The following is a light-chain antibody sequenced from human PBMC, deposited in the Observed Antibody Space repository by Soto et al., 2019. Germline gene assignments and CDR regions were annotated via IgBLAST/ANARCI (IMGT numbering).Light chain of an antibody. V-gene: IGLV2-8*01. J-gene: IGLJ1*01. CDR3: SSYAGSSNV. CDR1: SSDVGAYIY. CDR2: EVN. Sequence: QSALTHPPSASGSPGQSVTISCTGTSSDVGAYIYVSWYQQHPGKAPKLIIYEVNKRPSGVPDRFSGSKSGNTASLTVSGLQAEDEADYYCSSYAGSSNVFGTGTKLTVL.